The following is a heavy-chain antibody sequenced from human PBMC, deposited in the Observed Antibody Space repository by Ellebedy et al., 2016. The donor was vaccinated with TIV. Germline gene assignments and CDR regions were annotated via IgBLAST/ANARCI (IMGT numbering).Heavy chain of an antibody. Sequence: ESLKISCTVSGGSLSSFYWSWIRQPPGKGLEWIGYIYSSGSTNYNPSLKSRVTISVDTSKNQFSLKLSSVTAADTAVYYCAGRPASILNSGLVYWGQGTLVTVSS. D-gene: IGHD4-23*01. CDR2: IYSSGST. CDR1: GGSLSSFY. J-gene: IGHJ4*02. V-gene: IGHV4-59*01. CDR3: AGRPASILNSGLVY.